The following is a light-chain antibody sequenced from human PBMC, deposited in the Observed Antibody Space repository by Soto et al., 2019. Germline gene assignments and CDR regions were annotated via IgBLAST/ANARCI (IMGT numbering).Light chain of an antibody. CDR2: DAS. CDR1: QSISSW. Sequence: DIQMTQSPSTLSASVGDRVTITCRASQSISSWLAWYQQKPGKAPKLLIYDASSLESGVPSRFSGSGSGTEFTLTISSLQPDEFATYYCQQYNSYSPWTFGPRTKVEIK. V-gene: IGKV1-5*01. CDR3: QQYNSYSPWT. J-gene: IGKJ1*01.